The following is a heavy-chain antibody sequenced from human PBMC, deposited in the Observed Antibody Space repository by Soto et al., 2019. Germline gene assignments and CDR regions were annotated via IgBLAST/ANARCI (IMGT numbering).Heavy chain of an antibody. J-gene: IGHJ6*03. D-gene: IGHD3-10*01. CDR2: IYYSGST. CDR1: GGSISSSSYY. V-gene: IGHV4-39*01. Sequence: SETLSLTCTVSGGSISSSSYYWGWIRQPPGKGLEWIGSIYYSGSTYYNPSLKSRVTISVDTSKNQFSLKLSSVTAADTAVYYCARSYYYGSGSYNYYMDVWGKGTTVTVSS. CDR3: ARSYYYGSGSYNYYMDV.